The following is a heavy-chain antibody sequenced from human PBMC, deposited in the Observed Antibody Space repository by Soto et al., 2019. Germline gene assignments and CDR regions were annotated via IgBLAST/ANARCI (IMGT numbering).Heavy chain of an antibody. CDR2: INHSGST. CDR3: ARGWWCSAGSCYSRRAEYFQH. V-gene: IGHV4-34*01. Sequence: PSETLSLTCAVYGGSFSGYYWSWIRQPPGKGLEWIGEINHSGSTNYNPSLKSRVTISVDTSKNQFSLKLSSVTTADTAVYYCARGWWCSAGSCYSRRAEYFQHWGQGTLVAVSS. D-gene: IGHD2-15*01. CDR1: GGSFSGYY. J-gene: IGHJ1*01.